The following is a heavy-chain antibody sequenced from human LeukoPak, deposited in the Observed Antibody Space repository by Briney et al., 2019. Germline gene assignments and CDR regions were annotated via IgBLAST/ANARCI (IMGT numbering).Heavy chain of an antibody. V-gene: IGHV3-48*03. J-gene: IGHJ6*04. Sequence: GGSLRLSCAASGFTFSIYEMNWVRKAPGKGLEWVSYISSSGSTIYYADSVKGRFTISRDNAKNSLYLKMNSLGAEDTAVYYCAELGITINGGVWGKGTTVTISS. CDR2: ISSSGSTI. D-gene: IGHD3-10*01. CDR3: AELGITINGGV. CDR1: GFTFSIYE.